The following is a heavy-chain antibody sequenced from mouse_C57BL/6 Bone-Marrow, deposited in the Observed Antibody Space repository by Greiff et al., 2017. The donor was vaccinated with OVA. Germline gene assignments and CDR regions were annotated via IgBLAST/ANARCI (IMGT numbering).Heavy chain of an antibody. J-gene: IGHJ4*01. CDR2: ISSGGSYT. CDR1: GFTFSSYG. Sequence: EVHLVESGGDLVKPGGSLKLSCAASGFTFSSYGMSWVRQTPDKRLEWVATISSGGSYTYYPDSVKGRFTISRDNAKNTLYLQMSSLKSEDTAMYYCTRLYYGSSLYYAMDYWGQGTSVTVSS. D-gene: IGHD1-1*01. CDR3: TRLYYGSSLYYAMDY. V-gene: IGHV5-6*01.